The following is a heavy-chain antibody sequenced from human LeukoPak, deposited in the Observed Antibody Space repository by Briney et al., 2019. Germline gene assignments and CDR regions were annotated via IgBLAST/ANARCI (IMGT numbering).Heavy chain of an antibody. CDR1: GFTFSSYA. CDR2: ISSNGGST. D-gene: IGHD3-10*01. CDR3: VKDPTYYYGSGSSYFDY. J-gene: IGHJ4*02. V-gene: IGHV3-64D*06. Sequence: GGSLRLSCSASGFTFSSYAMHWVRQAPGKGLEYVSAISSNGGSTYYADSVKGRFTISRDNYKNTLYLQMSSLRAEDTAVYFCVKDPTYYYGSGSSYFDYWGQGTLVTVSS.